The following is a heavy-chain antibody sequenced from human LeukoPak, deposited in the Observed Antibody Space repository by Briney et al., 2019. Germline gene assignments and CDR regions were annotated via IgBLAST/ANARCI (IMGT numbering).Heavy chain of an antibody. CDR1: GGSISGQY. J-gene: IGHJ4*02. CDR3: ARVSFHYHSGNYGWYFDS. D-gene: IGHD3-10*01. Sequence: SETLSLTCTVSGGSISGQYWSLIRQPPGKGLEWIGYIYYTGITKYNPSLKIRVTISVDTSKNQFSLRLTSVTAADTAVYYCARVSFHYHSGNYGWYFDSWGQGTLVTVSS. V-gene: IGHV4-59*11. CDR2: IYYTGIT.